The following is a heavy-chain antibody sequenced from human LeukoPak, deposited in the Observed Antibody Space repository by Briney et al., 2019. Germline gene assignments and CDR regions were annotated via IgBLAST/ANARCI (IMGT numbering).Heavy chain of an antibody. CDR1: GGSISSGGYY. D-gene: IGHD3-22*01. CDR2: IYYSGST. Sequence: SQTPSLTCTVSGGSISSGGYYWSWICQHPGKGLEWIGYIYYSGSTYYNPSLKSRVTISVDTSKNQFSLKLSSVTAADTAVYYCASYDSSGYYYTGRGAFDIWGQGTMVTVSS. V-gene: IGHV4-31*03. J-gene: IGHJ3*02. CDR3: ASYDSSGYYYTGRGAFDI.